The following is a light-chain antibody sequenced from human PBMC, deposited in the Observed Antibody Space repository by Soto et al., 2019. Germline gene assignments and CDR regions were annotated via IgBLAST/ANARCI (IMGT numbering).Light chain of an antibody. Sequence: EIVLTQSPGTLSLSPGERATLSCRASQSVSSSYLAWYQQKPGQAPRLLIYGASSRATGIPDRFSGSGSGTYFTVSISRLELEDFAVYYCQQYGNLPYTFGPGTKMKNK. CDR2: GAS. CDR1: QSVSSSY. CDR3: QQYGNLPYT. J-gene: IGKJ2*01. V-gene: IGKV3-20*01.